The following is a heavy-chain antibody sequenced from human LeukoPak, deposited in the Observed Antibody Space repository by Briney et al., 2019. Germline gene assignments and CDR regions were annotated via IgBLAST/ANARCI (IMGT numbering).Heavy chain of an antibody. V-gene: IGHV4-59*01. J-gene: IGHJ4*02. CDR3: ARVLSTIATRPFDY. CDR2: IYYSGST. CDR1: GGSMSPYH. Sequence: SETLSLTCTVSGGSMSPYHWSWIRHPPGKGLEYIGYIYYSGSTNFNPALKSRVTISVDTSKKQFSLKLTSVTAADTAVYYCARVLSTIATRPFDYWGQGALVTVSS. D-gene: IGHD6-6*01.